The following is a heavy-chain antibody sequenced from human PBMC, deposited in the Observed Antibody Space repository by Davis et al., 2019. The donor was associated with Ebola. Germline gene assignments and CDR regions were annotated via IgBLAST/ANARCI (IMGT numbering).Heavy chain of an antibody. D-gene: IGHD3-3*01. CDR2: ISSGGSSI. J-gene: IGHJ4*02. CDR1: GFTFSSYS. V-gene: IGHV3-48*04. CDR3: ARRSWSGYVDY. Sequence: GESLKISCAASGFTFSSYSMNWVRQAPGKGLEWVSYISSGGSSIYYADSVRGRFTISRDNAKNSLYLQMNSLRAEDTAVYYCARRSWSGYVDYWGQGTLVTVSS.